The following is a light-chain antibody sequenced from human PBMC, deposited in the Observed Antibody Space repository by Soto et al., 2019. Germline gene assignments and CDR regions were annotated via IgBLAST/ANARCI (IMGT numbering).Light chain of an antibody. Sequence: LTQPASVSGSPGQSITISCTGTGSDVGGYNYVSWYQQHPGKAPKVMIYDVSNRPSGVSNRFSGSKSGNTASLTISGLQAEDEADYYCSSYTSASTPLVFGGGTKVTVL. CDR3: SSYTSASTPLV. J-gene: IGLJ2*01. CDR1: GSDVGGYNY. V-gene: IGLV2-14*01. CDR2: DVS.